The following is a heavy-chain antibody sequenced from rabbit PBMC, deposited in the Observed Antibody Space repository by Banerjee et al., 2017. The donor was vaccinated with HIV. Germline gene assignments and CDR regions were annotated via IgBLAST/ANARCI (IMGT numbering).Heavy chain of an antibody. Sequence: LEESGGGLVQPEGSLTLTCKASGLDFSSSYWICWVRQAPGKGLEWIGCINSSSGNTVYATWAKGRFTISKPSSTTVTLQMTSLTAADTATYFCAGGGAGYGWTRLDLWGQGTLVTVS. D-gene: IGHD6-1*01. V-gene: IGHV1S45*01. CDR1: GLDFSSSYW. CDR3: AGGGAGYGWTRLDL. J-gene: IGHJ3*01. CDR2: INSSSGNT.